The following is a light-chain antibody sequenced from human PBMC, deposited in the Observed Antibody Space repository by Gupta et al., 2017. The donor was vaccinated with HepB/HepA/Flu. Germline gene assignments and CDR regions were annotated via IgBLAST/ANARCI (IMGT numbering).Light chain of an antibody. J-gene: IGLJ3*02. Sequence: QAGLTQPPSVSKDLRQTATLTCTGNSNNVGNQGAAWLQQHQGHPPKLLSDRDFNRHSGIAERFSASRSGNTAALTITGLQPEDEADYYCSAWDSSRSGWVFGGGTKLTVL. CDR1: SNNVGNQG. V-gene: IGLV10-54*04. CDR2: RDF. CDR3: SAWDSSRSGWV.